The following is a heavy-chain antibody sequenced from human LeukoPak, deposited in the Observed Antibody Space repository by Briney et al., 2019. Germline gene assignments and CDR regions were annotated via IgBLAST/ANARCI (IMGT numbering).Heavy chain of an antibody. CDR3: ARDRGSGSYYTCHY. V-gene: IGHV3-11*01. CDR2: ISSSGSTI. J-gene: IGHJ4*02. D-gene: IGHD3-10*01. Sequence: GGSLRLSCAASGFTFSDYYMSWIRQAPGKGLEWVSYISSSGSTIYYADSVKGRFTISRDNAKHSLYLQMNSLRAADTAVYYCARDRGSGSYYTCHYWGQGNLVTVSS. CDR1: GFTFSDYY.